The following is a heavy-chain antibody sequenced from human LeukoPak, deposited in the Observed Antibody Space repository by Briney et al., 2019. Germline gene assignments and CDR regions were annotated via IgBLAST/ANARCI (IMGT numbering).Heavy chain of an antibody. D-gene: IGHD1-26*01. CDR2: MNPNSGNT. CDR1: GYTFTNYD. V-gene: IGHV1-8*01. CDR3: ARDIAGATKGGWFDT. Sequence: ASVKVSCKASGYTFTNYDIHWVRQATGQGLEWMGWMNPNSGNTGYAQKFQGRVTMTRNTSICTAYMELSSLRSEDTALYYCARDIAGATKGGWFDTWGQGTPVTVSS. J-gene: IGHJ5*02.